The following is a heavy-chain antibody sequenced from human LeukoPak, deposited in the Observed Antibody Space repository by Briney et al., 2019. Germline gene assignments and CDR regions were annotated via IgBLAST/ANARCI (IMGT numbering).Heavy chain of an antibody. CDR1: GFTFSSYS. Sequence: GALRLSCAASGFTFSSYSMNWVRQAPGKGLEWVSYITSSSSSIYYADSVKGRFTISRDNAKNSLYLQMNSLRAEDTAVYYCARDFYGDARLDYWGQGTLVTVSS. J-gene: IGHJ4*02. D-gene: IGHD4-17*01. CDR3: ARDFYGDARLDY. CDR2: ITSSSSSI. V-gene: IGHV3-48*01.